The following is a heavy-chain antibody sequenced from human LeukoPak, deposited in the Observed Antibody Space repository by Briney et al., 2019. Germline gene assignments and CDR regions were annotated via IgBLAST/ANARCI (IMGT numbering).Heavy chain of an antibody. CDR3: AREGLTATGFDY. CDR2: ISSSGSII. D-gene: IGHD2-21*02. V-gene: IGHV3-48*03. CDR1: GFTFSSYE. J-gene: IGHJ4*02. Sequence: GGSLRLSCAASGFTFSSYEMNWVRQAPGKGLEWVSYISSSGSIIYYADAVKGRFTISRDNAKNSLYLRMNSLRAEDTAVYHCAREGLTATGFDYWGQGTLVTVSS.